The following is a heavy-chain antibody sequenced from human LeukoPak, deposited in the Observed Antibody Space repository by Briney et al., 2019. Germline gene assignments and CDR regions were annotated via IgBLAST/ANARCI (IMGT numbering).Heavy chain of an antibody. CDR2: ISGSGGST. D-gene: IGHD6-19*01. Sequence: GGSLRLSCAASGFTFSSYAMSWVRQAPGKGLEWVSAISGSGGSTYYADSVKGRFTISRDNSKNTLYLQMNSRRAEDTAVYYCAKLYSSGINAFDYWGQGTLVTVSS. J-gene: IGHJ4*02. V-gene: IGHV3-23*01. CDR3: AKLYSSGINAFDY. CDR1: GFTFSSYA.